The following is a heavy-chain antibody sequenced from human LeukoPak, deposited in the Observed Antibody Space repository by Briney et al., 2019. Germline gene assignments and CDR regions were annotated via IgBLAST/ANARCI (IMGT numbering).Heavy chain of an antibody. Sequence: KPSETLSLTCAVSGASISSSDYYWGWIRQPPGKGLEWIGYIAYSGNTYYNPSLKSRVTISVETSKNQFSLNMSSVTAADTAVYYCAAWDSGYSSDYWGQGTLVTVSS. CDR2: IAYSGNT. D-gene: IGHD2-15*01. V-gene: IGHV4-31*11. CDR1: GASISSSDYY. CDR3: AAWDSGYSSDY. J-gene: IGHJ4*02.